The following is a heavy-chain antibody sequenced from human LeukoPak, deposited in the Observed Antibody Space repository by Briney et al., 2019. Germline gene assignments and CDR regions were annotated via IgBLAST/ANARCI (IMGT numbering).Heavy chain of an antibody. CDR2: ISYDGSNK. D-gene: IGHD2-2*02. J-gene: IGHJ5*02. CDR3: AKDLDCSSTSCYTPWFDP. Sequence: GKSLRLSCAASGFTFSGYPIHWVRQAPGKGLEWVAVISYDGSNKYYADSVKGRFTISRDNSKNTLYLQMNSLRAEDTAVYYCAKDLDCSSTSCYTPWFDPWGQGTLVTVSS. CDR1: GFTFSGYP. V-gene: IGHV3-30*04.